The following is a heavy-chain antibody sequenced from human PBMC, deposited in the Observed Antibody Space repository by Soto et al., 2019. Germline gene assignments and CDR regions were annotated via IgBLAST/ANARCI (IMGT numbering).Heavy chain of an antibody. CDR3: ARDLGQQLFDY. CDR1: GYTFTSYG. Sequence: QVQLVQSGAEVKKPGASVKVSCKASGYTFTSYGISWVRQAPGQGLEWMGWISAYNGNKKYAQKLQGRVTMTTDTSTITADMELRSLRSDDTAVYYCARDLGQQLFDYWGQGTLVTVSS. J-gene: IGHJ4*02. CDR2: ISAYNGNK. D-gene: IGHD6-13*01. V-gene: IGHV1-18*01.